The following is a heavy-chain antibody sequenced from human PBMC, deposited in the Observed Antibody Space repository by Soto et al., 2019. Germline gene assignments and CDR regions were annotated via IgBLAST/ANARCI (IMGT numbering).Heavy chain of an antibody. V-gene: IGHV4-4*02. Sequence: SETLSLTCAVSGDSVSTHYWWSWVRRSPGKGLEWIGETHHSGSTHYNPSLNSRVTISVDKSKNDFSLKLTSVTAADTAVYYCARNGDCSSSRCNVGWFDPWGRGTLVTVSS. CDR1: GDSVSTHYW. CDR2: THHSGST. CDR3: ARNGDCSSSRCNVGWFDP. J-gene: IGHJ5*02. D-gene: IGHD2-2*01.